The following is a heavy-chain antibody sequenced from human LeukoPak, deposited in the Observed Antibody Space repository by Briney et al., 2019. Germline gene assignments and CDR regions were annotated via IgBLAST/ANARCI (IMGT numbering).Heavy chain of an antibody. CDR1: GYTFTSYA. CDR2: INTNTGNP. J-gene: IGHJ6*02. Sequence: ASVKVSCKASGYTFTSYAMNWVRQAPGQGLEWMGWINTNTGNPTYAQGFTGRFVFSLDTSVSTAYLQISSLKAEDTAVYYCATRYYYDSSGSMYYYYYGMDVWGQGTTVTVSS. CDR3: ATRYYYDSSGSMYYYYYGMDV. D-gene: IGHD3-22*01. V-gene: IGHV7-4-1*02.